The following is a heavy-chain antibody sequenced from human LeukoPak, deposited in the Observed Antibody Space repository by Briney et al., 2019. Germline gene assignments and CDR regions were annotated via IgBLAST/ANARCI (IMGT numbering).Heavy chain of an antibody. Sequence: ASVKVSSKASGYTFTSYGISWVRQAPGQGLEWMGWISAYNGNTNYAQKLQGRVTMTTDTSTSTAYMELRSLRSDDTAVYYCARGFGVGATDYYYGMDVWGQGTTVTVS. CDR1: GYTFTSYG. V-gene: IGHV1-18*01. D-gene: IGHD1-26*01. CDR2: ISAYNGNT. J-gene: IGHJ6*02. CDR3: ARGFGVGATDYYYGMDV.